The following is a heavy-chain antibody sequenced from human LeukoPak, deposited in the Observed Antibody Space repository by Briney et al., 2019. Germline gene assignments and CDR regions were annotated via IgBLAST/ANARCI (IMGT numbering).Heavy chain of an antibody. CDR1: GFTFSSYG. Sequence: GGSLRLSCAASGFTFSSYGMHWVRQAPGKGLEWVAFIRYDGSNKYYADSVKGRFTISRDNSKNTLYLQMNSLRAEDTAVYYCANTPKGGSIVVVPAARNRYYYCMDVWGKGTTVTVSS. CDR2: IRYDGSNK. CDR3: ANTPKGGSIVVVPAARNRYYYCMDV. V-gene: IGHV3-30*02. J-gene: IGHJ6*03. D-gene: IGHD2-2*01.